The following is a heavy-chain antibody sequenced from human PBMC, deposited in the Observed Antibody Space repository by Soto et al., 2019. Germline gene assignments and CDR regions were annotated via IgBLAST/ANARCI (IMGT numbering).Heavy chain of an antibody. D-gene: IGHD4-17*01. CDR3: ARGIKYGAYPRWFDP. CDR2: MNPNSGNT. CDR1: GYTFTSYD. J-gene: IGHJ5*02. Sequence: QVQLVQSGAEVKKPGASVKVSCKASGYTFTSYDINWVRQATGQGLEYLGWMNPNSGNTGYVQKFQGRVTMTRDTSISTAYRELSSLRSEDSAVYFCARGIKYGAYPRWFDPWGQGTLVTVSS. V-gene: IGHV1-8*01.